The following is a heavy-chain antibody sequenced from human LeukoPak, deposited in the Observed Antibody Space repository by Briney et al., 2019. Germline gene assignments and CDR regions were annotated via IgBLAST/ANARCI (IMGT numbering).Heavy chain of an antibody. D-gene: IGHD2-15*01. CDR3: ARGCGVGSCYLQLDY. J-gene: IGHJ4*02. CDR1: GFTFSSYA. Sequence: PGRSLRLSCAASGFTFSSYAMPWVRQAPGKGLEWVAVISYDGSNKYYADSVKGRFTISRDNSKNTLYLQMNSLRAEDTAVYYCARGCGVGSCYLQLDYWGQGTLVTVSS. V-gene: IGHV3-30*04. CDR2: ISYDGSNK.